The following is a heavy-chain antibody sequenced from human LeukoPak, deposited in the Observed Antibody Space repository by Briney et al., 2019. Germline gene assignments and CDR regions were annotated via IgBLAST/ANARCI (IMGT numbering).Heavy chain of an antibody. CDR3: ARGDIVVVPAAILDV. D-gene: IGHD2-2*01. Sequence: SQTLSLTCTVSGGSVSSGGYYWSWIRQHPGKGLEWIGYIYYSGSTYYNPSLKSRVTISVDTSKNQFSLKLSSVTAADTAVYYCARGDIVVVPAAILDVWGKGTTVTVSS. J-gene: IGHJ6*04. V-gene: IGHV4-31*03. CDR1: GGSVSSGGYY. CDR2: IYYSGST.